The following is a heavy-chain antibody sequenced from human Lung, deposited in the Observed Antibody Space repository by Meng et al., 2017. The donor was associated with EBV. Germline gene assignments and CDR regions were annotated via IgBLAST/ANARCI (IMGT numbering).Heavy chain of an antibody. CDR3: ARDLSGYYSFVDY. D-gene: IGHD3-22*01. CDR1: GYPFTGYY. CDR2: INPNNGGA. Sequence: QVELVQSGAEVKRPGALVKVSCKASGYPFTGYYMQWVRQAPGQGLEWMGRINPNNGGANYAQQFQGRVTMTTDTSISTAYMELSRLRSDDTAVYYCARDLSGYYSFVDYWGQGTLVTVSS. V-gene: IGHV1-2*06. J-gene: IGHJ4*02.